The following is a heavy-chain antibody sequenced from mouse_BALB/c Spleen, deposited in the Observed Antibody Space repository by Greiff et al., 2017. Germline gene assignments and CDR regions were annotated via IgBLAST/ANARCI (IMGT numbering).Heavy chain of an antibody. J-gene: IGHJ2*01. D-gene: IGHD2-10*01. Sequence: VQLQESGPDLVAPSQSLSITCTVSGFSLTSYGVHWVRQPPGKGLEWLVVIWSDGSTTYNSALKSRQSISKDNSKSQVFLKMNSLQTDDTAMYYCARHAYYGNYFDYWGQGTTLTVSS. CDR1: GFSLTSYG. V-gene: IGHV2-6-2*01. CDR2: IWSDGST. CDR3: ARHAYYGNYFDY.